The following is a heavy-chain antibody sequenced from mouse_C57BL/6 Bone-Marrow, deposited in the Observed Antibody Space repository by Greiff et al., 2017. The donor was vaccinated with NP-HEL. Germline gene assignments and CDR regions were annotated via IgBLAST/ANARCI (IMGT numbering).Heavy chain of an antibody. CDR1: GYTFTSYW. V-gene: IGHV1-64*01. D-gene: IGHD2-3*01. CDR2: IHPNSGST. J-gene: IGHJ2*01. Sequence: VQLQQSGAELVKPGASVKLSCKASGYTFTSYWMHWVKQRPGQGLEWIGMIHPNSGSTNYNEKFKSKATLTVDKSSSTAYMQLSSLTSEDSAVYYCARRRVYDYFDYWGQGTTLTVSS. CDR3: ARRRVYDYFDY.